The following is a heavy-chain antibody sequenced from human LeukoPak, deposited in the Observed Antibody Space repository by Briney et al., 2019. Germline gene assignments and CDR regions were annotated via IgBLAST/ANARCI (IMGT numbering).Heavy chain of an antibody. Sequence: GGSLRLSCVASGFPFSSYWMTWVRQAPAKGREWVANIKQDGSKKSYVDSVKGRFTISRDNTKNSLYLQMNSLRAEDTAIYYCTRVGYIDEGIDYWGQGTLVTVSS. CDR1: GFPFSSYW. D-gene: IGHD5-24*01. CDR3: TRVGYIDEGIDY. J-gene: IGHJ4*02. V-gene: IGHV3-7*04. CDR2: IKQDGSKK.